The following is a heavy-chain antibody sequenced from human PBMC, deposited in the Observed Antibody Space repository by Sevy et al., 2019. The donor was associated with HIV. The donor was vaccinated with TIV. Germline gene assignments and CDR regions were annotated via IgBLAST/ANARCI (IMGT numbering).Heavy chain of an antibody. Sequence: GGSLRLSCAASGFTFSTYSMNWVRQAPGKGMEWVSSISGSSTYIYYADSVRGRFTISRDNAKGSLFLQMNSLRAEDTAVYYCARWGLLGGTTDDAFDMWGQGTMVTVSS. CDR2: ISGSSTYI. CDR1: GFTFSTYS. J-gene: IGHJ3*02. V-gene: IGHV3-21*01. D-gene: IGHD1-7*01. CDR3: ARWGLLGGTTDDAFDM.